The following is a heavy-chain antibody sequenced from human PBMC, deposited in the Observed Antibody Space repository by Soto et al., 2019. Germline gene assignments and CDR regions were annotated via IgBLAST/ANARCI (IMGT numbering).Heavy chain of an antibody. CDR3: AREAFRSTNGVVGF. V-gene: IGHV4-31*03. J-gene: IGHJ4*02. CDR1: GGSISSEGYY. Sequence: QVQLQESGPGLVKPSQTLSLTCTVSGGSISSEGYYWSWIRQHPGKGLEWIGYIYYTGNTYYNPSLKSRVAISMDTSNNQFSLQLSSVTAADAAVYYCAREAFRSTNGVVGFWGQGTLVTVSS. CDR2: IYYTGNT. D-gene: IGHD2-8*01.